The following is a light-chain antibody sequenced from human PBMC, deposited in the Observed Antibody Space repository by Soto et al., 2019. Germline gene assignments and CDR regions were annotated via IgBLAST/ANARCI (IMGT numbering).Light chain of an antibody. J-gene: IGKJ2*01. Sequence: ELLMTQAQATLSFSPGESATLSCTASQRISSNVAWYQQKPGQAPRLLIYGASTRATGVPARFSGGVSGTEFTLTVSSLLSEDFGVYFCQQYKDWPPYTFGQGTKMEIK. CDR2: GAS. V-gene: IGKV3-15*01. CDR3: QQYKDWPPYT. CDR1: QRISSN.